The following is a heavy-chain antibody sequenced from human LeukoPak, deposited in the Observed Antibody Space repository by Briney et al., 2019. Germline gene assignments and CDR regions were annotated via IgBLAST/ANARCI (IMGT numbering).Heavy chain of an antibody. V-gene: IGHV1-24*01. Sequence: ASVTLSCKVSGYSLTELSMHWVRQAPGKGLERMGGFDPEQGKTIYAQKFQDRVILTEDTSRDTVYMDLSGLTYEDTAVYFCATEGRGANDWYFDLWGRGTLATASS. CDR3: ATEGRGANDWYFDL. CDR2: FDPEQGKT. D-gene: IGHD3-10*01. CDR1: GYSLTELS. J-gene: IGHJ2*01.